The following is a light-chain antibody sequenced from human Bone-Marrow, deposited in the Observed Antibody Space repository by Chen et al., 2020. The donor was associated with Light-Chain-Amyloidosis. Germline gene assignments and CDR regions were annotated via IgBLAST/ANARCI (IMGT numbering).Light chain of an antibody. CDR1: SIGSKN. Sequence: SYVLTQAPSVSVAPGQTARIPCGGNSIGSKNVNWYHQKPGQAPVLGVYDDSDRPSGIPERFSGSNSGNTATLTISRVEAGDEADYYCQVWDTTSDLPVFGGGTKLTVL. V-gene: IGLV3-21*02. CDR2: DDS. CDR3: QVWDTTSDLPV. J-gene: IGLJ3*02.